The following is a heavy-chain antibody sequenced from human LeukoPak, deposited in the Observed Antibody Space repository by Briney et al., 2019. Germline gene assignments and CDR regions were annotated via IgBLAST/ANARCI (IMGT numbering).Heavy chain of an antibody. CDR2: ISSSSDYI. V-gene: IGHV3-21*06. Sequence: PVRSLRPSRAASGFTFSTYTMNWVRQAPGEGLEWGSSISSSSDYIHYADSLKGRFTISRDNAKNSLYLQMNSLRAEDTAVYYCARDPWGSSSFWGQGTLVTVSS. J-gene: IGHJ4*02. CDR1: GFTFSTYT. D-gene: IGHD6-6*01. CDR3: ARDPWGSSSF.